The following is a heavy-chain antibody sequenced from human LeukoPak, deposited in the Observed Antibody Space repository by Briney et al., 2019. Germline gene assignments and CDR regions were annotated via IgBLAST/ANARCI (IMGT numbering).Heavy chain of an antibody. CDR3: ARDDCSSTSCYTGSYYYYGMDV. J-gene: IGHJ6*02. V-gene: IGHV3-21*01. CDR2: ISSSSSYI. D-gene: IGHD2-2*02. CDR1: GFTFSSYS. Sequence: GGSLRLSCAASGFTFSSYSMNWVRPAPGKGLEWVSSISSSSSYIYYADSVKGRFTISRDNAKNSLYLQMNSLRAEDTAVYYCARDDCSSTSCYTGSYYYYGMDVWGQGTTVTVSS.